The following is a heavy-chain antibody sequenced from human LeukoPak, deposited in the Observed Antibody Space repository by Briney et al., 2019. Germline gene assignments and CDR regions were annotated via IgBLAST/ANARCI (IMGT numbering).Heavy chain of an antibody. CDR3: ARGQDIVVVPAEGWFDP. Sequence: SETLSLTCAVYGGSFSGYYWSWIHQPPGKGLEWIGEINHSGSTNYNPSLKSRVTISVDTSKNQFSLKLSSVTAADTAVYYCARGQDIVVVPAEGWFDPWGQGTLVTVSS. V-gene: IGHV4-34*01. CDR2: INHSGST. CDR1: GGSFSGYY. J-gene: IGHJ5*02. D-gene: IGHD2-2*01.